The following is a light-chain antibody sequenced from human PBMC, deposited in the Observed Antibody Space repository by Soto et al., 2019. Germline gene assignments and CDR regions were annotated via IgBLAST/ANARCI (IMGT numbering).Light chain of an antibody. J-gene: IGKJ5*01. CDR2: VAS. CDR3: HQYGSSPS. V-gene: IGKV3-20*01. CDR1: QSVSSSY. Sequence: EIVLTQSPGTLSLSPGERATLSCRASQSVSSSYLAWYQQKPGQAPRLLIYVASSRATGIPDRFSGSGSGTDFTLTISRLEPEDFAVYYCHQYGSSPSFGQGTRLEIK.